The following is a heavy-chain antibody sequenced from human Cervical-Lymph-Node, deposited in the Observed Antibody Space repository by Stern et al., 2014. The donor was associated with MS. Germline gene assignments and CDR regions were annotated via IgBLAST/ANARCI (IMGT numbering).Heavy chain of an antibody. CDR1: GYTFTSYG. D-gene: IGHD6-13*01. CDR2: INSYHGNT. J-gene: IGHJ4*02. V-gene: IGHV1-18*01. CDR3: ARDSGYSSSWYPWYFDY. Sequence: VQLVESGAEVKKPGASVKVSCKASGYTFTSYGISWVRQAPGQGLELMGWINSYHGNTNYAQKLQGRVTMTTDTSTSTAYMELRSLRSDDTAVYYCARDSGYSSSWYPWYFDYWGQGTLVTVSS.